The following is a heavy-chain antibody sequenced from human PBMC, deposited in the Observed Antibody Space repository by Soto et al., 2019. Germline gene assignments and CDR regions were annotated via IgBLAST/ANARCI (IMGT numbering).Heavy chain of an antibody. CDR1: GFTFSSYA. Sequence: EVQLLESGGGLVQPGGSLRLSCAASGFTFSSYAMSWVRQAPGKGLEWVSAISGSGGSTYYADSVKGRFTISRDNSKNTLYLQMNSLRAEDTAVYYYAKDYYDSSGYYQNFDYWGQGTLVTVSS. CDR3: AKDYYDSSGYYQNFDY. D-gene: IGHD3-22*01. J-gene: IGHJ4*02. CDR2: ISGSGGST. V-gene: IGHV3-23*01.